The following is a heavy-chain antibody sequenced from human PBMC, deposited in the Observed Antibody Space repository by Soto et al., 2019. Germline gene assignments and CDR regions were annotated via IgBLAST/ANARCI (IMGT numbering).Heavy chain of an antibody. Sequence: PSETLSLTCTVSGDSITNSNYYWGWFRRPPGKGLEWIASIYYIGSTYYKKSLKSRVTISVDTSNNQFSLNLNSVTASDTAVYYCAGRNSLASVSLNFRELSNYKWIDPWGPGTLVTVSS. CDR3: AGRNSLASVSLNFRELSNYKWIDP. CDR2: IYYIGST. V-gene: IGHV4-39*01. J-gene: IGHJ5*02. CDR1: GDSITNSNYY. D-gene: IGHD3-16*02.